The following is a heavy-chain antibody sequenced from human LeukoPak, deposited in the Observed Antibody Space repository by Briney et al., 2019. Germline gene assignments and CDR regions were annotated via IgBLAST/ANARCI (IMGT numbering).Heavy chain of an antibody. Sequence: QPGRSLKLSCAASGFTFSSYAMHWVRQAPGKGLEWVAVISYDGSNKYYADSVKGRFTISRDNSKNTLYLQMNSLRAEDTAVYYCAREIIGNWNDPDAFDIWGQGTMVTVSS. CDR2: ISYDGSNK. V-gene: IGHV3-30-3*01. CDR1: GFTFSSYA. J-gene: IGHJ3*02. D-gene: IGHD1-20*01. CDR3: AREIIGNWNDPDAFDI.